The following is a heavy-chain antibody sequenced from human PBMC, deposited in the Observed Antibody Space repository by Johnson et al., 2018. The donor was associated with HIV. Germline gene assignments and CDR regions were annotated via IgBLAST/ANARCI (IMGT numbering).Heavy chain of an antibody. CDR2: ISWNSGSI. CDR3: AKDSEGSIITMVRGAHDAFDI. D-gene: IGHD3-10*01. J-gene: IGHJ3*02. CDR1: GFTFDDYA. V-gene: IGHV3-9*01. Sequence: VQLVESGGGLVQPGRSLRLSCAASGFTFDDYAMHWVRQAPGKGLEWVSGISWNSGSIGYADSVMGRFTISRDNAKNSLYLQMNSLRAEDTALYYCAKDSEGSIITMVRGAHDAFDIWGQGTMVTVSS.